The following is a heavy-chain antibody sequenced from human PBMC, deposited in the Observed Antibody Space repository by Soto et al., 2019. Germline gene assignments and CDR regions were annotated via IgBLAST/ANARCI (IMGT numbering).Heavy chain of an antibody. CDR3: AKDHLPSTVTTPGY. CDR2: ISYDGNNK. V-gene: IGHV3-30*18. CDR1: GFTFSTYG. Sequence: QVQLVESGGGVVQPGRSLRLSCAASGFTFSTYGMHWVRQAPGKGLEWVAVISYDGNNKYYADSVKGRFTIARDNSKNTLFLQMDSLRAEDTAVYYCAKDHLPSTVTTPGYWGQGTLVDGSS. J-gene: IGHJ4*02. D-gene: IGHD4-17*01.